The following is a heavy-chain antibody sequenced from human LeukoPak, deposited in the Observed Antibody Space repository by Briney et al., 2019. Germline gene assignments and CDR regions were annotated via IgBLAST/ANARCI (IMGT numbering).Heavy chain of an antibody. J-gene: IGHJ5*02. Sequence: TGGSLRLSCAASGFTVSSNYMSWVRQAPGKGLEWVSVIFRGGSTYYADSVKGRFTISRDNSNTLYLQMNSLRAEDTAVYYCARETYATWGSWFDPWGQGTLVTVSS. CDR3: ARETYATWGSWFDP. CDR2: IFRGGST. V-gene: IGHV3-66*01. CDR1: GFTVSSNY. D-gene: IGHD3-16*01.